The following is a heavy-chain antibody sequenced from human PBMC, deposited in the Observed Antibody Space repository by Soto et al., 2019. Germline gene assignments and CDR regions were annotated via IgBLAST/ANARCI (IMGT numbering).Heavy chain of an antibody. CDR2: ISGSGGRT. CDR1: GFTFSSYA. D-gene: IGHD6-25*01. Sequence: EVQLLESGGGLVQPGGSLRLSCAASGFTFSSYAMSWVRQAPGRGLEWVSAISGSGGRTYYADHVKGRCTISRDNSKNTLYLPRNSLRAEDTAVYYCAKDLTPFPFIAADDHWGQGTLVTVSS. V-gene: IGHV3-23*01. CDR3: AKDLTPFPFIAADDH. J-gene: IGHJ4*02.